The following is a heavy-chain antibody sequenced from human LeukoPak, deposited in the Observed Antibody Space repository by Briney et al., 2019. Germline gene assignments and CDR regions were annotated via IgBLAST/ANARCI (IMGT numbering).Heavy chain of an antibody. CDR3: ARARATVTRISSFDI. V-gene: IGHV3-21*01. J-gene: IGHJ3*02. D-gene: IGHD4-17*01. CDR1: GFTFSSYS. CDR2: ISTSSHYI. Sequence: PGGSLRLSCAASGFTFSSYSMTWVRQAPGKGLEWVSSISTSSHYIYYADSMKGRFTISRDNAKNSLYLQMNSLRADDTAVYYCARARATVTRISSFDIWGQGTMVTVSS.